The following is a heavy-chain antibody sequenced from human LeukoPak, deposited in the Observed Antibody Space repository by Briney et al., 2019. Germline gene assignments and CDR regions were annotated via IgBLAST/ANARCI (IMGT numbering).Heavy chain of an antibody. CDR2: VMSGRGST. J-gene: IGHJ4*02. Sequence: GGSLRLSCAASGFSVSDYPISWIRQSPGKGPEWISYVMSGRGSTNYADSVKGRFTISRDNAKNSVALQLDGLRADDTAVYFCTRERQGSYYAFESWGQGTLVTVSS. D-gene: IGHD1-26*01. CDR1: GFSVSDYP. V-gene: IGHV3-11*05. CDR3: TRERQGSYYAFES.